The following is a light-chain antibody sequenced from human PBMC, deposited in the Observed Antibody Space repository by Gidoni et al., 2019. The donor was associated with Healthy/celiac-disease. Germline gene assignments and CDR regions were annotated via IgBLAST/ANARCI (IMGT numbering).Light chain of an antibody. V-gene: IGKV2-28*01. Sequence: DIVMTQSPLSLPVTPGEPASISCRSSQSLLHSNGYHYLDWYLQKPGQSPQLLIYLGSNRASGVPDRVSGSGASADCTLKISRVEAEDVGVYCCMQALQTPLTFGGXTKVEIK. CDR2: LGS. CDR1: QSLLHSNGYHY. J-gene: IGKJ4*01. CDR3: MQALQTPLT.